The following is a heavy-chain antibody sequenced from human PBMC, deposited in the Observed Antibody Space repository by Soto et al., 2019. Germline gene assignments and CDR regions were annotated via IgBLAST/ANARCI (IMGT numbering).Heavy chain of an antibody. CDR1: GYTFFTYD. CDR2: ISTYSGDT. CDR3: ARHHGPTTSENWFDP. V-gene: IGHV1-18*01. D-gene: IGHD5-12*01. J-gene: IGHJ5*02. Sequence: GASVKVSCKASGYTFFTYDISWVRQAPGQGLEWMGWISTYSGDTKYEQKFQGRVTMTTDTSTTTAYLELRSLRSDDTAVYYCARHHGPTTSENWFDPWGQGTLVTVS.